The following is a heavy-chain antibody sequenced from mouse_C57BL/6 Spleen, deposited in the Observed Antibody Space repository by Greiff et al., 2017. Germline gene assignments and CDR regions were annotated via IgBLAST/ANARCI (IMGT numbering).Heavy chain of an antibody. CDR1: GYTFTSYW. D-gene: IGHD3-3*01. CDR2: IDPSGSYT. Sequence: VQLQQPGAELVMPGASVKLSCKASGYTFTSYWMHWVKQRPGQGLEWIGEIDPSGSYTNYNQKFKGKSTLTVDKSYSTAYMQLSSLMTEDASVCYCARRAGTGAMDYWGQGTSGTVAS. V-gene: IGHV1-69*01. CDR3: ARRAGTGAMDY. J-gene: IGHJ4*01.